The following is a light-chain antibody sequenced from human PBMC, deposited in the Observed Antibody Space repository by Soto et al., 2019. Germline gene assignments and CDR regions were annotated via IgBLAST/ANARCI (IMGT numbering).Light chain of an antibody. CDR3: CSYTTSNTFV. CDR2: HVT. CDR1: SSDVGAYNY. Sequence: QSALTQPASVSGSLGRSITISCSGTSSDVGAYNYVSWYQQYPGKAPKLMIYHVTDRPSGVSNRFSGSKSGNTASLTISGLQAEDEADYYCCSYTTSNTFVLGTGTKVTVL. V-gene: IGLV2-14*01. J-gene: IGLJ1*01.